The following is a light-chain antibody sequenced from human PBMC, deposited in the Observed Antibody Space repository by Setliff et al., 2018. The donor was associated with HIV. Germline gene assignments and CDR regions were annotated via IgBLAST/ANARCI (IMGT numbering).Light chain of an antibody. CDR2: EVR. Sequence: QSVLAQPASVSGSPGQSITISCTGTTSDVGGYNYVSWYQQHPGNAPKLIIYEVRNRPSGVSNRFSGSKSGNTASLTISGLQAEDEADHYCSSYAITNTLPFGSGTKGTVL. CDR1: TSDVGGYNY. V-gene: IGLV2-14*01. CDR3: SSYAITNTLP. J-gene: IGLJ1*01.